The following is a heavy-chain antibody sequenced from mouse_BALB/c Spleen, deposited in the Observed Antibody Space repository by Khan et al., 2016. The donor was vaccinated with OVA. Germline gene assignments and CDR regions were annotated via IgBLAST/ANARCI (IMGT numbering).Heavy chain of an antibody. CDR1: GYTFTDYN. D-gene: IGHD1-1*01. V-gene: IGHV1-18*01. Sequence: EVQLQQSGPELVKPGASVKIPCKASGYTFTDYNMDWVKQSHGKSLEWIGDINPNNGYTVYNQKFKGKATLTVDKSSSTAYMELRSLTSEDTAVYYGGGGVYGSRGAGFDYGGQGTLVTVSA. J-gene: IGHJ3*01. CDR3: GGGVYGSRGAGFDY. CDR2: INPNNGYT.